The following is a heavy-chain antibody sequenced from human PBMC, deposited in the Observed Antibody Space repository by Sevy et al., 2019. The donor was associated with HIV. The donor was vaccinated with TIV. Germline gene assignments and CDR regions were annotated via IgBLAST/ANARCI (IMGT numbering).Heavy chain of an antibody. CDR2: ISSSGSYL. CDR1: GFTVSSNY. V-gene: IGHV3-21*01. J-gene: IGHJ3*02. Sequence: GESLKISCAASGFTVSSNYMSWVRQAPGKGLEWVSSISSSGSYLFYGDSVKGRFLISRDNVKKSVYLEMNSLRAEDTAVYYCVRETGYDFWSGYPRGNAFDMWGQGTLVTVSS. CDR3: VRETGYDFWSGYPRGNAFDM. D-gene: IGHD3-3*01.